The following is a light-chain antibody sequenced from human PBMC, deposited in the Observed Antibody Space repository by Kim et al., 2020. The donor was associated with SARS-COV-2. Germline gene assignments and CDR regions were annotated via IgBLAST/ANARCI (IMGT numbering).Light chain of an antibody. CDR2: QDN. CDR1: KLGEKS. V-gene: IGLV3-1*01. CDR3: QTWDSTTVI. Sequence: MSPGQTSRITCSGDKLGEKSTSWYQHKSGQSPVVVIYQDNKRPSGMTERFSGSSSGNTATLTISGTQPMDEADYYCQTWDSTTVIFGGGTQLTVL. J-gene: IGLJ2*01.